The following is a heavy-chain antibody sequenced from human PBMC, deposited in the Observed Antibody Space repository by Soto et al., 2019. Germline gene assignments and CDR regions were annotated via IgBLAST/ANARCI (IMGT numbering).Heavy chain of an antibody. J-gene: IGHJ3*02. V-gene: IGHV3-7*05. CDR1: EFAFSSYW. CDR2: IRKDGSQR. CDR3: ARDVSPGSSGLYFDAFEI. D-gene: IGHD6-25*01. Sequence: EVQLVESGGGLVQPGGSLTLSCAASEFAFSSYWMTWVRQAPGKGLEWVANIRKDGSQRSYLDSVRGRFTISRDNSKNSLYLQMNSLRAEDTALYFCARDVSPGSSGLYFDAFEILGQGTMVTVSS.